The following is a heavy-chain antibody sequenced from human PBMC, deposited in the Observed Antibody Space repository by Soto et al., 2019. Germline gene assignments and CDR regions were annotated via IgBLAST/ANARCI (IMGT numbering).Heavy chain of an antibody. CDR3: ARGEGAYCGGDCYYYYYGMDV. D-gene: IGHD2-21*02. CDR2: IIPIFGTA. J-gene: IGHJ6*02. V-gene: IGHV1-69*01. CDR1: GGTFSSYA. Sequence: QVQLVQSGAEVKKPGSSVKVSCKASGGTFSSYAISWVRQAPGQGLEWMGGIIPIFGTANYAQKFQGRVTITAGESTSTGYMELSSLRSEDTAVYYCARGEGAYCGGDCYYYYYGMDVWGQGTTVTVSS.